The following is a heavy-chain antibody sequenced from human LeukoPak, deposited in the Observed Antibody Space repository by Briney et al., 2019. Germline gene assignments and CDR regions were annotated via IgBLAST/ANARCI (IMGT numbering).Heavy chain of an antibody. CDR3: ARDGPYYYDSSGYAPSEDMYYFDY. J-gene: IGHJ4*02. CDR1: GGTFSSYA. V-gene: IGHV1-69*04. D-gene: IGHD3-22*01. Sequence: ASVKVSCKASGGTFSSYAISWVRQAPGQGLEWMGRIIPILGIANYAQKFQGRVTITADKSTSTAYMELSSLRSEDTAVYYCARDGPYYYDSSGYAPSEDMYYFDYWGQGTLVTVSS. CDR2: IIPILGIA.